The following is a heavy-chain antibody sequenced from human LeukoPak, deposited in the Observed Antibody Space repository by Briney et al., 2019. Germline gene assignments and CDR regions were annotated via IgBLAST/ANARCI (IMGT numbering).Heavy chain of an antibody. CDR3: ARVLRRWWEPEIDY. D-gene: IGHD1-26*01. CDR2: INPNSGGT. J-gene: IGHJ4*02. CDR1: GYTFTGYY. V-gene: IGHV1-2*02. Sequence: ASVKVSCRASGYTFTGYYMHWVRQAPGQGLEWMGWINPNSGGTNYAQKFQGRVTMTRDTSISTAYMELSRLRSDDTAVYYCARVLRRWWEPEIDYWGQGTLVTVSS.